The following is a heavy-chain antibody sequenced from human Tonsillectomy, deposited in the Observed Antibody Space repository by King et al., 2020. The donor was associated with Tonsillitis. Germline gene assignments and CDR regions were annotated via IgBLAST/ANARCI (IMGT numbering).Heavy chain of an antibody. CDR1: GGSISSYY. CDR2: IYYSGST. V-gene: IGHV4-59*01. D-gene: IGHD6-19*01. J-gene: IGHJ4*02. Sequence: QLQESGPGLVKPSETLSLTCTVSGGSISSYYWSWIRQPPGKGLEWIGYIYYSGSTNYNPSLKSRVTISVDTSKNQFSLKLSSVTAADTAVYYCARGIAVAGTFDYWGQGTLVTVPS. CDR3: ARGIAVAGTFDY.